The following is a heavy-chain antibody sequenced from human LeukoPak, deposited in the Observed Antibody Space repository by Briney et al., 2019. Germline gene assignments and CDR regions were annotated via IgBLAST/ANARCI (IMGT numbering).Heavy chain of an antibody. CDR1: GFTFSSYW. CDR2: ISSSSSTI. V-gene: IGHV3-48*02. CDR3: ARATIAAAGWFDP. J-gene: IGHJ5*02. Sequence: QPGGSLRLSCAASGFTFSSYWMSWVRQAPGKGLEWVSYISSSSSTIYYADSVKGRFTISRDNAKNSLYLQMNSLRDEDTAVYYCARATIAAAGWFDPWGQGTLVTVSS. D-gene: IGHD6-13*01.